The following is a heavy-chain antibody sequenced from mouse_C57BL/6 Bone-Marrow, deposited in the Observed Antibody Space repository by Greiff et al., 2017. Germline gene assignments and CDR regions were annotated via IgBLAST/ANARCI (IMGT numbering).Heavy chain of an antibody. CDR1: GYAFSSSW. V-gene: IGHV1-82*01. J-gene: IGHJ2*01. D-gene: IGHD1-1*01. Sequence: VQLQESGPELVKPGASVKISCKASGYAFSSSWMNWVKQRPGKGLEWIGRIYPGDGDTNYNGKFKGKATLTADKSSSTAYMQLSSLTSEDSAVYFCVHYYGSSYDFDYWGQGTTLTVSS. CDR3: VHYYGSSYDFDY. CDR2: IYPGDGDT.